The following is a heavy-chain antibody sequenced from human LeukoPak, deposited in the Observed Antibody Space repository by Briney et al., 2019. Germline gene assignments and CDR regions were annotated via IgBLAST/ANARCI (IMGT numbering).Heavy chain of an antibody. CDR2: IYYSGST. D-gene: IGHD3-10*01. Sequence: SETLSLTCTVSGGSISSYYWSWIRQPPGKGLEWIGHIYYSGSTNYNPSLKSRVTISVDTSKNQFSLKLSSVTAADTAVYYCARGLRGSGRRNYWGQGTLVTVSS. V-gene: IGHV4-59*12. CDR3: ARGLRGSGRRNY. J-gene: IGHJ4*02. CDR1: GGSISSYY.